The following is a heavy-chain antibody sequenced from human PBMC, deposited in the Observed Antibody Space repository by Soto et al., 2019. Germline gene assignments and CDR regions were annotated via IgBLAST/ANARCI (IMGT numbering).Heavy chain of an antibody. V-gene: IGHV5-10-1*01. J-gene: IGHJ6*02. D-gene: IGHD6-13*01. Sequence: PGESLKISCKGSGYSFTSYWISWVRQMPGKGLEWMGRIDPSDSYTNYSPSFQGHVTISADKSISTAYLQWSSLKASDTAMYYCARLSHGDGTSSWYYYYGMDVWGQGTTVTVSS. CDR1: GYSFTSYW. CDR2: IDPSDSYT. CDR3: ARLSHGDGTSSWYYYYGMDV.